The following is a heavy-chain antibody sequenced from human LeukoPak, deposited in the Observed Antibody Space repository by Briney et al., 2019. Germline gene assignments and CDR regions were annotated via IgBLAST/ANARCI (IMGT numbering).Heavy chain of an antibody. CDR2: ISSRRFT. CDR1: GFIFSNYN. D-gene: IGHD2/OR15-2a*01. CDR3: ARDHEYAEYMEV. V-gene: IGHV3-69-1*01. Sequence: PGGSLRLSCAASGFIFSNYNMNWVRQAPGKGLEWCSSISSRRFTYYEDSVMGGFTVSRDNARNSVFLQMNSLSAEARGVYYCARDHEYAEYMEVWGKGTTVTVSS. J-gene: IGHJ6*03.